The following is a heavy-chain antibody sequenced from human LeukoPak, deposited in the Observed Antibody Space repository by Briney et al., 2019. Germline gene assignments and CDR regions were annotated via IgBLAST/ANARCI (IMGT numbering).Heavy chain of an antibody. Sequence: GGSLRLSCAASGFTFNNAWMNWVRQAPGKGLEWVGRIKSKTDGGTADYAAPVTGRFTISRDDSKNTLYLQMNSLKTEDTAVYYCTRIYKLAYFDYWGQGTLVTVSS. CDR1: GFTFNNAW. V-gene: IGHV3-15*01. CDR3: TRIYKLAYFDY. J-gene: IGHJ4*02. D-gene: IGHD1-1*01. CDR2: IKSKTDGGTA.